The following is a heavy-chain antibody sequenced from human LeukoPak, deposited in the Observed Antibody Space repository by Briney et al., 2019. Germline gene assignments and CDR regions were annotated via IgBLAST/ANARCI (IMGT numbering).Heavy chain of an antibody. V-gene: IGHV3-21*01. CDR3: ARRGLYSSSSLSL. CDR1: GFTFSSYS. Sequence: GGSLRLSCAASGFTFSSYSMNWVRQAPGKGLEWVSSISSSSSYIYYADSVKGRFTISRDNAKNSLYLHINSLRAEDTALYYCARRGLYSSSSLSLWGQGTLVTISS. CDR2: ISSSSSYI. D-gene: IGHD6-6*01. J-gene: IGHJ4*02.